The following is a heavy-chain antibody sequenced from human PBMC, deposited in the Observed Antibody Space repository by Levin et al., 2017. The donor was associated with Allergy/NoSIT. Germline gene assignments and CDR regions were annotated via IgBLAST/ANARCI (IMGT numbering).Heavy chain of an antibody. D-gene: IGHD4-17*01. CDR3: AKDPFYGDSYAFHI. V-gene: IGHV3-9*01. CDR1: GFTFDDYA. Sequence: SLKISCAASGFTFDDYAMHWVRQAPGKGLEWVSGISWNSGSIGYADSVKGRFTISRDNAKNSLYLQMNSLRAEDTALYYCAKDPFYGDSYAFHIWGQGTMVTVSS. J-gene: IGHJ3*02. CDR2: ISWNSGSI.